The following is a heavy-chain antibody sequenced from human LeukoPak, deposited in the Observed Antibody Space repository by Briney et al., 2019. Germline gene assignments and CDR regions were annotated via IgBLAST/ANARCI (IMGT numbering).Heavy chain of an antibody. J-gene: IGHJ4*02. CDR3: ARSLGSRPAHRQVY. CDR2: IYYSGST. V-gene: IGHV4-39*01. D-gene: IGHD3-10*01. Sequence: PSETLSLTCTVSGGSISSSSYYWGWIRQPPGKGLEWIGSIYYSGSTYYNPSLKSRVTISVDKSKNQFSLKLSSVTAADTAVYYGARSLGSRPAHRQVYWGQGTLVTVSS. CDR1: GGSISSSSYY.